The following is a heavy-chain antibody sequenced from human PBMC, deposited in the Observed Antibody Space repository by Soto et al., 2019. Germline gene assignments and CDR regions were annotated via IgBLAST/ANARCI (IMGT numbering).Heavy chain of an antibody. CDR2: VIPVSGQA. Sequence: QMQLVQSGAEVKKPGSSVKVSCKASGGTFSSYVISWLRQAPGQRLEWMGGVIPVSGQAYYAQNFQGRVTITADESTRTAYMELSRLRSEDTAVYFCARVGGVGAPPGTDFWGQGTLVTVSS. V-gene: IGHV1-69*01. CDR1: GGTFSSYV. J-gene: IGHJ4*02. CDR3: ARVGGVGAPPGTDF. D-gene: IGHD1-26*01.